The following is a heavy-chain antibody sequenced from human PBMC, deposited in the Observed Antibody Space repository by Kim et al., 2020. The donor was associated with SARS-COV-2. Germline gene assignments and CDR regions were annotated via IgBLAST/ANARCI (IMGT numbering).Heavy chain of an antibody. CDR3: ARGRSKGDYDFWSGYFYFDY. J-gene: IGHJ4*02. V-gene: IGHV4-34*01. Sequence: SETLSLTCAVYGGSFSGYYWSWIRQPPGKGLEWIGEINHSGSTNYNPSLKSRVTISVDTSKNQFSLKLSSVTAADTAVYYCARGRSKGDYDFWSGYFYFDYWGQGTLVTVSS. D-gene: IGHD3-3*01. CDR2: INHSGST. CDR1: GGSFSGYY.